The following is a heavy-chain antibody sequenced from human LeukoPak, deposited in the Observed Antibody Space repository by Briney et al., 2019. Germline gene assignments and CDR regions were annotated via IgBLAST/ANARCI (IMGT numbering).Heavy chain of an antibody. Sequence: GGSLRLSCAASGFTFSNAWMSWVRQAPGKGLKWVGRIKSKTDGGTTDYAAPVKGRFTISRDDSKNTLYLQMNSLKTEDTAVYYCTSSTMVRGVTIYWYFDLWGRGTLVTVSS. V-gene: IGHV3-15*01. CDR3: TSSTMVRGVTIYWYFDL. D-gene: IGHD3-10*01. J-gene: IGHJ2*01. CDR2: IKSKTDGGTT. CDR1: GFTFSNAW.